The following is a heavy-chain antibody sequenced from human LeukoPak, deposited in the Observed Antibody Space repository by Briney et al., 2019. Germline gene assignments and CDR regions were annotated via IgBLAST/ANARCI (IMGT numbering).Heavy chain of an antibody. CDR3: ARVGVVATQYYDFWSGYFYFDY. J-gene: IGHJ4*02. CDR2: MNPNSGNT. V-gene: IGHV1-8*01. Sequence: ASVKVSCKASGYTFTSYDINWVRQATGQGLEWMGWMNPNSGNTGYAQKFQGRVTMTRNTSISTAYMELSSLRSEDTAVYYCARVGVVATQYYDFWSGYFYFDYWGQGTLVTVSS. D-gene: IGHD3-3*01. CDR1: GYTFTSYD.